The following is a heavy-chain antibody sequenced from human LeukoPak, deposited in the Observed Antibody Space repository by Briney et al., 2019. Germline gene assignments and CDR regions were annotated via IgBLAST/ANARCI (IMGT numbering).Heavy chain of an antibody. CDR2: VSYDGSNK. Sequence: GRSLRLSCAASGFTFSTYAMHWVRQAPGKGLVWVAVVSYDGSNKYYADSVKGRFTISRDNSKNTLYLQMNSLRAEDTAVYYCAREYCSSTSCYSSDAFDIWGQGTMVTVSS. CDR1: GFTFSTYA. V-gene: IGHV3-30-3*01. J-gene: IGHJ3*02. D-gene: IGHD2-2*01. CDR3: AREYCSSTSCYSSDAFDI.